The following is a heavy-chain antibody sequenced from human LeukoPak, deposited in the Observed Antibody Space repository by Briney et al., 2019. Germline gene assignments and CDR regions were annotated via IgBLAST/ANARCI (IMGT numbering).Heavy chain of an antibody. J-gene: IGHJ6*02. CDR2: ISYDGSNK. CDR3: ARDRKPPVWWLPGYYYYGMDV. Sequence: QPGRSLRLSCAASGFTFSSYGMHWVRQAPGKGLEWVAVISYDGSNKYYADSVKGRFTISRDNSKNTLYLQMNSLRAEDTAVYYCARDRKPPVWWLPGYYYYGMDVWGQGTTVTVS. D-gene: IGHD5-12*01. V-gene: IGHV3-30*03. CDR1: GFTFSSYG.